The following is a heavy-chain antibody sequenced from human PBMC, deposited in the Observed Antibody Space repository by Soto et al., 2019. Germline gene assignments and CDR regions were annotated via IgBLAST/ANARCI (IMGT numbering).Heavy chain of an antibody. CDR2: IYHSGST. D-gene: IGHD3-10*01. CDR3: ARSYMVRGVANWFDP. V-gene: IGHV4-4*02. J-gene: IGHJ5*02. Sequence: QVQLQESGPGLVKPSGTLSLTCAVSGGSISSSNWWSWVRQPPGKGLEWIGEIYHSGSTNYNPPLKSRVTISGDQSEYQFSLKLSSVTAADTAVYYCARSYMVRGVANWFDPWGQVTLVTVSS. CDR1: GGSISSSNW.